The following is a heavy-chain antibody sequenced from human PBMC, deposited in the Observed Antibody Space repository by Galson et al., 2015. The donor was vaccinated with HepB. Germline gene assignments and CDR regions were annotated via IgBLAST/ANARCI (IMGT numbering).Heavy chain of an antibody. V-gene: IGHV3-30-3*01. J-gene: IGHJ4*02. Sequence: SLRLSCAASGFTFSSYAMHWVRQAPGKGLEWVAVISYDGSNKYYADSVKGRFTISRDNSKNTLYLQMNSLRAEDTAVYYCARTILATAAYYFDYWGQGTLVTVSS. CDR1: GFTFSSYA. CDR2: ISYDGSNK. D-gene: IGHD3-3*01. CDR3: ARTILATAAYYFDY.